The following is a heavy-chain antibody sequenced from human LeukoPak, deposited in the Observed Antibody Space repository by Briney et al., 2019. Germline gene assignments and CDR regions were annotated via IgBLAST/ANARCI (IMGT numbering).Heavy chain of an antibody. CDR3: ARRGQGVDY. J-gene: IGHJ4*02. Sequence: PSETLSLTCTVSGGSISSSSYYWGWIRQPPGKGLEWIGSIYYSGSTYYNPSLKSRVTISVDTSKNQFSLKLSSVTAADTAVYYCARRGQGVDYWGQGTLVTVSS. CDR2: IYYSGST. D-gene: IGHD3-16*01. V-gene: IGHV4-39*01. CDR1: GGSISSSSYY.